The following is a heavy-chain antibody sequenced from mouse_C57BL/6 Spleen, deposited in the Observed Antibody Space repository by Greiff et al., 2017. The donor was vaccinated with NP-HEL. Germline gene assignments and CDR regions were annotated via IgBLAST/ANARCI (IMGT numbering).Heavy chain of an antibody. CDR1: GYTFTSYW. Sequence: VKLQQPGAELVKPGASVKLSCKASGYTFTSYWMQWVKQRPGQGLEWIGEIDPSDSYTNYNQKFKGKATLTVDTSSSTAYMQLSSLTSEDSAVYYCARRIYYGNPWFAYWGQGTLVTVSA. CDR3: ARRIYYGNPWFAY. J-gene: IGHJ3*01. CDR2: IDPSDSYT. V-gene: IGHV1-50*01. D-gene: IGHD2-1*01.